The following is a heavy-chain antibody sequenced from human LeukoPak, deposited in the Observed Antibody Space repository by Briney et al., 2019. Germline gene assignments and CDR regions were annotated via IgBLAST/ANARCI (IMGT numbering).Heavy chain of an antibody. J-gene: IGHJ2*01. D-gene: IGHD3-3*01. CDR1: GFTVSSNY. CDR2: IYSGGST. V-gene: IGHV3-53*01. CDR3: ASQARYDFWSGLNMYFDL. Sequence: GGSLRLSCAASGFTVSSNYMSWVRQAPGKGLEWVSVIYSGGSTYYADSVKGRFTISRDNSKNTLYLQMNSLRAEDTAVYYCASQARYDFWSGLNMYFDLWGRGTLVTVSS.